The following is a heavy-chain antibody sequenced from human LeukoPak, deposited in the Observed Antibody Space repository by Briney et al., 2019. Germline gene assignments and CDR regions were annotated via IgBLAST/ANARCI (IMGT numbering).Heavy chain of an antibody. D-gene: IGHD1-26*01. V-gene: IGHV4-30-2*01. J-gene: IGHJ3*02. CDR2: MYHSGST. CDR3: ARELAKWGPLAPAFDI. CDR1: GDSISSGDYS. Sequence: SETLSLTCAVSGDSISSGDYSWNWIRQPSGKGLEWIGYMYHSGSTYYNPSLKSRVTISVDTSKNQFSLKLSSVTAADTAVYYCARELAKWGPLAPAFDIWGQGTMVTVSS.